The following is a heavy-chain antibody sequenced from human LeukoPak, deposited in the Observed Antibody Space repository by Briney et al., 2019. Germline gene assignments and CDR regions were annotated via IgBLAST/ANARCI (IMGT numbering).Heavy chain of an antibody. Sequence: GGSLRLSCAASGFTFSSYWMHWVRQAPGKGLVWVSRINGDGSSTSYVDSVEGRFTISRDNAKNTLYLQMNSLRAEDTAMYYCARSRYSSSEFDYWGQGTLVTVSS. CDR1: GFTFSSYW. V-gene: IGHV3-74*01. D-gene: IGHD6-13*01. J-gene: IGHJ4*02. CDR2: INGDGSST. CDR3: ARSRYSSSEFDY.